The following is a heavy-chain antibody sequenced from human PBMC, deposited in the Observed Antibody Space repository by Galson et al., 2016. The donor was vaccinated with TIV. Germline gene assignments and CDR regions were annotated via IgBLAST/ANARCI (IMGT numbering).Heavy chain of an antibody. CDR2: IYYSGST. CDR1: GDSISSRNYY. D-gene: IGHD6-19*01. V-gene: IGHV4-39*01. CDR3: ARLNALEYASGVYLEY. J-gene: IGHJ4*02. Sequence: ETLSLTCTVSGDSISSRNYYWGWIRQPPGKGLEWIGSIYYSGSTHYNPSLKSRVTITVDTSKNQFSLKLSSVTAADTAVFDCARLNALEYASGVYLEYWGQGTLVTGSS.